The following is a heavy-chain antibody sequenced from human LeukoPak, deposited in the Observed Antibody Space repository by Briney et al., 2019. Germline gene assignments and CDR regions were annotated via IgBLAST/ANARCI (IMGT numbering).Heavy chain of an antibody. V-gene: IGHV1-46*01. J-gene: IGHJ4*02. CDR2: INPSGGST. D-gene: IGHD3-22*01. CDR1: GYTFTGYY. CDR3: AREGVGYYDSSGYRFDY. Sequence: ASVKVCCKASGYTFTGYYMHWVRQAPGQGLEWMGIINPSGGSTRYVQKFQGRVTMTRDTSTSTVYMEVSSLRSEDTAVYYCAREGVGYYDSSGYRFDYWGQGTLVTVSS.